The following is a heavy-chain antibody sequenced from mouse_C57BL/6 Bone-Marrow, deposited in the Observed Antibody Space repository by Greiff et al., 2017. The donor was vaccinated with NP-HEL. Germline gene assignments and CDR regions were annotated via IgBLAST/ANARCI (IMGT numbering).Heavy chain of an antibody. Sequence: VQLKESGPELVKPGDSVKISCKASGYSFTGYFMNWVMQSHGKSLEWIGRINPYNGDTFYNQKFKGKATLTVDKSSSTAHMELRSLTSEDSAVYYCARESNYVGFAYWGQGTLVTVSA. CDR2: INPYNGDT. V-gene: IGHV1-20*01. J-gene: IGHJ3*01. CDR3: ARESNYVGFAY. CDR1: GYSFTGYF. D-gene: IGHD2-5*01.